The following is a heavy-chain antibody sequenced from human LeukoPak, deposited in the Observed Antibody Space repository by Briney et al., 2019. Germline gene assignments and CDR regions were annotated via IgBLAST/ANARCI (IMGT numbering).Heavy chain of an antibody. V-gene: IGHV4-4*02. D-gene: IGHD5-12*01. CDR3: ARDSYSGYAGFDY. Sequence: SGTLSLTCAVSGGSISSSNWWSWVRQPPGKGLEWIGEIYHSGSTNYNPSLKSRVTISVDTSKNQFSLKLNSVTATDTAVYYCARDSYSGYAGFDYWGQGTLVTVSS. CDR1: GGSISSSNW. J-gene: IGHJ4*02. CDR2: IYHSGST.